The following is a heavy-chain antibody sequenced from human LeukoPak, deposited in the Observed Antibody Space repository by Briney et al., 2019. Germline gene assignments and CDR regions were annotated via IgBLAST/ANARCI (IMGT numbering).Heavy chain of an antibody. Sequence: ASVKLSCKASGYTFTSYDINWVRQATGQGLEWMGWMNPNSGNTGYAQKFQGRVTITRNTSISTAYMELNSLRSEDTAVYYCATRYCSSTSCLSTNWFDPWGQGTLVTVSS. V-gene: IGHV1-8*03. CDR2: MNPNSGNT. CDR3: ATRYCSSTSCLSTNWFDP. CDR1: GYTFTSYD. J-gene: IGHJ5*02. D-gene: IGHD2-2*01.